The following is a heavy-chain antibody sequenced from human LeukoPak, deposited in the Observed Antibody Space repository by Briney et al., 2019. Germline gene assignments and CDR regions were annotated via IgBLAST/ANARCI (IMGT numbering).Heavy chain of an antibody. CDR2: INPSGGST. CDR3: VRGASSIAALNPFWYFDL. J-gene: IGHJ2*01. V-gene: IGHV1-46*01. Sequence: ASVKVSCKASGCTFTSYYMHWVRQGPGQGLEWMGIINPSGGSTSYAQKFQGRVTMTRDTSTNTVYMELSSLRSEDTAVFYCVRGASSIAALNPFWYFDLWGRGTLVTVSS. D-gene: IGHD6-6*01. CDR1: GCTFTSYY.